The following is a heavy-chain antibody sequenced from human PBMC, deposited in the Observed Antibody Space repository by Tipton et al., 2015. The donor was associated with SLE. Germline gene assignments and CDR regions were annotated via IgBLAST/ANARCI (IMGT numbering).Heavy chain of an antibody. V-gene: IGHV4-59*11. Sequence: TLSLTCTVSGASISTHYWSWIRQPPGKGLEWIGYISYTGNPNFNPPLKSRVTMSVATSKNQFSLRLTSVTAADTAMYYCARDSAVNFWYFDLWGRGTLVTVSS. CDR1: GASISTHY. J-gene: IGHJ2*01. CDR3: ARDSAVNFWYFDL. CDR2: ISYTGNP.